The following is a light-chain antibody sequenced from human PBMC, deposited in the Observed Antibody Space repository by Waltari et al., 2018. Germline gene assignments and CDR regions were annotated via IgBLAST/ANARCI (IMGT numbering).Light chain of an antibody. CDR1: QSVLHTNNKDY. Sequence: DIVMTQSPDSLGVSLGERATINCKSSQSVLHTNNKDYLAWYQQKPGQPPKLLIYWASTREFGVPDRFSGSGSGTSFTLTIGSLQAEDVAVYYCQQYYSTPNTFGQGTKLEIK. V-gene: IGKV4-1*01. CDR3: QQYYSTPNT. J-gene: IGKJ2*01. CDR2: WAS.